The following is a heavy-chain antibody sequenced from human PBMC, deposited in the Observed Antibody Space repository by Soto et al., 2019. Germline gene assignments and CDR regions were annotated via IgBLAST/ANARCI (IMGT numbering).Heavy chain of an antibody. CDR1: GGSISSSSYY. D-gene: IGHD2-2*01. V-gene: IGHV4-39*01. Sequence: PSETLSLTCTVSGGSISSSSYYWGWIRQPPGKGLEWIGSIYYSGSTYYNPSLKSRVTIFVDTSKNQFSLKLSSVTAADTAVYYCARRNHCSSTSCYGGGDYYYYMDVWGKGTTVTVSS. J-gene: IGHJ6*03. CDR2: IYYSGST. CDR3: ARRNHCSSTSCYGGGDYYYYMDV.